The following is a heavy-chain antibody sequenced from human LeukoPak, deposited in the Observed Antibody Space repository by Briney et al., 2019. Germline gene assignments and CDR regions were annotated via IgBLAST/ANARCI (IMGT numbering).Heavy chain of an antibody. CDR2: IIPIFGTA. J-gene: IGHJ6*03. CDR1: GGTFSSYA. V-gene: IGHV1-69*06. Sequence: ASVKVSCKASGGTFSSYAISWVRQAPGQGLEWMGGIIPIFGTANYAQKFQGRVTITADKSTSTAYMELSSLRSEDTAVYYCARDGVIAMAQSTFYYYYMDVWGKGTTVTVSS. CDR3: ARDGVIAMAQSTFYYYYMDV. D-gene: IGHD6-19*01.